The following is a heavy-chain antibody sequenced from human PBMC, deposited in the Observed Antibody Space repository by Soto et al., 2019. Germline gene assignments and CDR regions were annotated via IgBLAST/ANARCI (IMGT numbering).Heavy chain of an antibody. V-gene: IGHV3-7*02. J-gene: IGHJ4*02. D-gene: IGHD3-9*01. CDR1: GFTFSNFW. CDR3: GRITISTGFYFDF. CDR2: IKKDGSEK. Sequence: SGGSLRLSCAASGFTFSNFWMTWVRQAPGKGLEWVANIKKDGSEKFYVDSVKGRFTISRDNPKNSLSLQMNSLRAEDTAVYYCGRITISTGFYFDFWGQGALVTVSS.